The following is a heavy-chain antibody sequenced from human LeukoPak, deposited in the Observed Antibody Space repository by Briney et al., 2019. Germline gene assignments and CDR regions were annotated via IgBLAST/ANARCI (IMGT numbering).Heavy chain of an antibody. J-gene: IGHJ1*01. D-gene: IGHD6-13*01. Sequence: GSLRLSCAASGFSLSSYSMNWVRQAPGKGLEWVSSIDYSSNYIYTADSVKGRFTTSRDNAKNSLDLQMNSLKAEDTAVYYCATPAAGPGAEYSQYWGQGTLVIVSS. V-gene: IGHV3-21*01. CDR2: IDYSSNYI. CDR3: ATPAAGPGAEYSQY. CDR1: GFSLSSYS.